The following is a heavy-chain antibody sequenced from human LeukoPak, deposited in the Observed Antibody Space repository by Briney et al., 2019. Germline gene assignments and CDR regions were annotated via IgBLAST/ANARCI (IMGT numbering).Heavy chain of an antibody. Sequence: PGRSLRLSCAASGFTFITSAMHWVRQGPGKGLEWVAVISYDGVNIYYADSVKGRFTISRDNSKNTLYLQMHSLRAEDTAMYYCARPITTYYYDSSGPFEYWGQGTLVTVSS. D-gene: IGHD3-22*01. CDR2: ISYDGVNI. CDR1: GFTFITSA. CDR3: ARPITTYYYDSSGPFEY. V-gene: IGHV3-30*04. J-gene: IGHJ4*02.